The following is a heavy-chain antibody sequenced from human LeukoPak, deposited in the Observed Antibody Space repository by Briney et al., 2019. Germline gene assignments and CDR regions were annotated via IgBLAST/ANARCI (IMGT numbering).Heavy chain of an antibody. D-gene: IGHD3-10*01. CDR3: ARHLYGSGSSSPLDY. V-gene: IGHV4-4*07. CDR2: IYTSGST. CDR1: GGSISSYY. J-gene: IGHJ4*02. Sequence: SETLSLTCTVSGGSISSYYWSWIRQPAGKGLEWIGRIYTSGSTNYNPSLKSRVTMSVDTSKNQFSLKLSSVTAADTAVYYCARHLYGSGSSSPLDYWGQGTLVAVSS.